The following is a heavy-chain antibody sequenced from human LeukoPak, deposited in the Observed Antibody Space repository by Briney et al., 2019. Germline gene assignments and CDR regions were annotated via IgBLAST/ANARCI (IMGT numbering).Heavy chain of an antibody. CDR2: IYPGDSDT. CDR1: GYSFTSYW. J-gene: IGHJ3*02. D-gene: IGHD2-15*01. CDR3: ARLLGYCSGGSCYGAFDI. Sequence: GESLKISCKGSGYSFTSYWIAWVRQMPGKGLEWMGIIYPGDSDTRYSPSFRGQVTISADKSISTAYLQWSSLKASDTAMYYCARLLGYCSGGSCYGAFDIWGQGTMVTVSS. V-gene: IGHV5-51*01.